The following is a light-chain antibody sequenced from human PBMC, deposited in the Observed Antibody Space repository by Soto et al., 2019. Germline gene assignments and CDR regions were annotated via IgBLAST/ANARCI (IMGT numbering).Light chain of an antibody. J-gene: IGKJ1*01. CDR3: QQYNSYSQT. Sequence: EIQMTQSPSSLCASVGDRVSIXCRASQSISSWLGWYQQKPGKARKLLIYDASSLEGVGPSRFSGSGSVTEFTRTISSLQPDDFATYYGQQYNSYSQTFGQGTKVDIK. CDR2: DAS. V-gene: IGKV1-5*01. CDR1: QSISSW.